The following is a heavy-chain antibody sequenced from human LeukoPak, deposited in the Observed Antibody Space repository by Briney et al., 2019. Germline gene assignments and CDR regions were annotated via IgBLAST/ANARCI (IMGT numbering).Heavy chain of an antibody. V-gene: IGHV4-59*11. CDR2: IYYSGST. J-gene: IGHJ5*02. Sequence: SETLSLTCTVSGGSISSHYWSWIRQPPGKGLEWIGYIYYSGSTNYNPSLKSRVTISVDTSKNQFSLKLSSVTTADTAVYYCARAPARIAAAVWFDPWGRGTLVTVSS. D-gene: IGHD6-13*01. CDR3: ARAPARIAAAVWFDP. CDR1: GGSISSHY.